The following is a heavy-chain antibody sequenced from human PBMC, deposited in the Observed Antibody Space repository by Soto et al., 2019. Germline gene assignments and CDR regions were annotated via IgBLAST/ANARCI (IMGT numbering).Heavy chain of an antibody. CDR1: GYSFTSYW. V-gene: IGHV5-10-1*01. CDR2: IDPSDSYT. J-gene: IGHJ6*02. D-gene: IGHD3-3*01. CDR3: ARGNYVLRFLEWLTAYYYYGMDV. Sequence: GESLKISCKGSGYSFTSYWISWVRQMPGKGLEWMGRIDPSDSYTNYSPSFQGHVTISADKSISTAYLQWSSLKASDTAMYYCARGNYVLRFLEWLTAYYYYGMDVWGQGTTVTVSS.